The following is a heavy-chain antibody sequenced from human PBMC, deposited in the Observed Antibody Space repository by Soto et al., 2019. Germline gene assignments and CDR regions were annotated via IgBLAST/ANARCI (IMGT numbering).Heavy chain of an antibody. J-gene: IGHJ4*02. CDR3: ARGDSTMAFPYS. D-gene: IGHD3-10*01. Sequence: SETLSLTCTVSGASISSGDYYWTWIRQTPGRGLEYIWYINYSESTYYNPSLQSRFTTSIDTSKNQFSLKLSSETDADTAVYYGARGDSTMAFPYSWGQGTLVTVSS. CDR2: INYSEST. V-gene: IGHV4-30-4*01. CDR1: GASISSGDYY.